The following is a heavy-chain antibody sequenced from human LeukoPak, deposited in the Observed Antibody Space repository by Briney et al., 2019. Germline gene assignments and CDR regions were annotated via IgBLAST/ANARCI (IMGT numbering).Heavy chain of an antibody. Sequence: GGSLRLSCAASGFTVSSNYMSWVRQAPGKGLEWVSVIYSGGSTYYADSVKGRFTISRDNSKNTLYLQMNSLRAEDTAVCYCARAHSYYDILTGYYPDGMDVWGQGTTVTVSS. D-gene: IGHD3-9*01. CDR1: GFTVSSNY. J-gene: IGHJ6*02. CDR2: IYSGGST. V-gene: IGHV3-66*01. CDR3: ARAHSYYDILTGYYPDGMDV.